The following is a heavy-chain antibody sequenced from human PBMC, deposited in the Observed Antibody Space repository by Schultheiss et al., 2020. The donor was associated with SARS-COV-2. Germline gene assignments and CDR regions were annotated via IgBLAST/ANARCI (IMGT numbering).Heavy chain of an antibody. CDR3: AREFHPGYCSGGGCPYYFDC. CDR2: IYSGGRT. Sequence: GESLKISCAASGFTVSSNYMNWVRQAPGKGLEWVSVIYSGGRTYYADSVKGRFTISRDNSKNTLYLQMNSLRAEDTAVYYCAREFHPGYCSGGGCPYYFDCWGQGTLVTVSS. J-gene: IGHJ4*02. CDR1: GFTVSSNY. D-gene: IGHD2-15*01. V-gene: IGHV3-53*01.